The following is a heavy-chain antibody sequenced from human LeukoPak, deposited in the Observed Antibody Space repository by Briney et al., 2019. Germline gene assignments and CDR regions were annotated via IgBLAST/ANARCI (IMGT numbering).Heavy chain of an antibody. CDR2: ISGSGGST. D-gene: IGHD5-24*01. CDR3: AKEEMATTFLSYYYYMDV. V-gene: IGHV3-23*01. CDR1: GFTFSSYA. J-gene: IGHJ6*03. Sequence: GGSLRLSCAASGFTFSSYAMSWVRQAPGKGLEWVSAISGSGGSTYYADSVKGRFTISRDNSKNTPYLQMNSLRAEDTAVYYCAKEEMATTFLSYYYYMDVWGKGTTVTVSS.